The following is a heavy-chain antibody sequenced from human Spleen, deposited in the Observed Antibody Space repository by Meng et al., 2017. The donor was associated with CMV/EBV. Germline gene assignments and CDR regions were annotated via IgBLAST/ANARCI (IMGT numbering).Heavy chain of an antibody. CDR2: IYLRGTT. J-gene: IGHJ3*02. D-gene: IGHD3-3*01. V-gene: IGHV4-34*01. Sequence: SETLSLTCAVYGGPFSDYYWNWIRQSPGKGLEWIGVIYLRGTTNYSPSLKSRVTISVDTSKNQFSLKLSSVTAADTAVYYCARGLDYDFWSGKGAFDIWGQGTMVTVSS. CDR1: GGPFSDYY. CDR3: ARGLDYDFWSGKGAFDI.